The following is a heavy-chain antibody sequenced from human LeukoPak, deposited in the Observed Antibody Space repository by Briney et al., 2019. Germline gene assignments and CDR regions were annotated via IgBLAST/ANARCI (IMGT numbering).Heavy chain of an antibody. CDR2: ISSSGSTI. D-gene: IGHD4-11*01. Sequence: GGSLRLSCAASGFTFSSYWMHWVRHAPGKGLEWVSYISSSGSTIYYADSVKGRFTISRDNAKNSLYLQMNSLRAEDSAVYYCARAYRNYGDYWGQGTLVTVSS. CDR1: GFTFSSYW. V-gene: IGHV3-48*04. CDR3: ARAYRNYGDY. J-gene: IGHJ4*02.